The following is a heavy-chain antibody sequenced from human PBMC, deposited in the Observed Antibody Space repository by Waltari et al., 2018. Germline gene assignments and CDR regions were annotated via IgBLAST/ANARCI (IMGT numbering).Heavy chain of an antibody. CDR2: IYYNGNT. CDR3: AREIYGGNSRPYDH. V-gene: IGHV4-59*02. D-gene: IGHD2-21*02. CDR1: GGSVNSYY. Sequence: QVRLQESGPGLVKPSETLSLTCTVSGGSVNSYYWSWIRQPPGKGLEWIGHIYYNGNTDYNPSLKSRVTILVDTSKNQVSLKLTSVTAADTALYFCAREIYGGNSRPYDHWGQGTLVTVAS. J-gene: IGHJ4*02.